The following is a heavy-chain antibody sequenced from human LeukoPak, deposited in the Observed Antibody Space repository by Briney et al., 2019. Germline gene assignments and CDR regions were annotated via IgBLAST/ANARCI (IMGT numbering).Heavy chain of an antibody. CDR3: ARVRGGCSGDNCYSDY. D-gene: IGHD2-15*01. Sequence: GGSLRLSCAASGFTFSSYWMDWVRQAPGKGLECVADIWDDGSKTYYGDSVKGRFTISRDNSKNTLFLQMNSLRAEDTAVYYCARVRGGCSGDNCYSDYWGQGTLVTVSS. J-gene: IGHJ4*02. V-gene: IGHV3-33*08. CDR2: IWDDGSKT. CDR1: GFTFSSYW.